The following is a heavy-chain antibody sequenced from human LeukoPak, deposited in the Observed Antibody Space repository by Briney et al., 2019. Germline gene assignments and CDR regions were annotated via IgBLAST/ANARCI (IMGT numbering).Heavy chain of an antibody. J-gene: IGHJ4*02. CDR3: MRQSLRRQWLVMRPDAGGY. D-gene: IGHD6-19*01. Sequence: GGSLRLSCAASGFTFSSYAMNWVRQAPGKGLEWISRISDSGGSTYYVDSVKGRFTISRDNSKNTLYLQMNSLRAEDTAVYYCMRQSLRRQWLVMRPDAGGYWGQGTLVTVSS. CDR2: ISDSGGST. CDR1: GFTFSSYA. V-gene: IGHV3-23*01.